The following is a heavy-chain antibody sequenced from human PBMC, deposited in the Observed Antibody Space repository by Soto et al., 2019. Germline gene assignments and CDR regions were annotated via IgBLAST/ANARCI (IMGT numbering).Heavy chain of an antibody. CDR1: GYTFTSYG. D-gene: IGHD6-13*01. CDR3: ARESSGSCHDY. V-gene: IGHV1-18*01. J-gene: IGHJ4*02. CDR2: ISAYNGNT. Sequence: QVQLVQSGAEVKKPGASVKVSCKASGYTFTSYGISWVRQAPGQGLEWMGWISAYNGNTNYAQKLQGRVTMTTDTSTSTGYMELRSLRPDDTAVYSCARESSGSCHDYWGQGTLVTVSS.